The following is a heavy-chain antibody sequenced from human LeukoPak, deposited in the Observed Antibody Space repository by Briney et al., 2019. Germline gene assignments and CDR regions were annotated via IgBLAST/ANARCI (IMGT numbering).Heavy chain of an antibody. V-gene: IGHV3-21*01. CDR1: GFTFSSYS. Sequence: GGSLRLSCAASGFTFSSYSMNWVRQAPGKGLEWVSSISSSSSYIYYADSVKGRFTISRDNAKNSLYLQMNSLRAEDTAVYYCARGEDTAMVTGGYNWFDPWGQGTLVTVFS. J-gene: IGHJ5*02. CDR3: ARGEDTAMVTGGYNWFDP. D-gene: IGHD5-18*01. CDR2: ISSSSSYI.